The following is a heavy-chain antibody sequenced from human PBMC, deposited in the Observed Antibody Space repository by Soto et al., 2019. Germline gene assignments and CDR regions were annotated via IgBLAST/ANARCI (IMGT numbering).Heavy chain of an antibody. V-gene: IGHV3-33*01. D-gene: IGHD3-16*02. Sequence: GGSLRLSCAASGFSFSNYGMHWVRQAPGKGLEWVAIIWYDGSKKYYEDSVKGRFTISRDNSKSRLYMQMNSLRAEDTAVYYCARGRDYGSVWGSYRRGGPDYWRQGVLVTVSS. CDR2: IWYDGSKK. CDR1: GFSFSNYG. J-gene: IGHJ4*02. CDR3: ARGRDYGSVWGSYRRGGPDY.